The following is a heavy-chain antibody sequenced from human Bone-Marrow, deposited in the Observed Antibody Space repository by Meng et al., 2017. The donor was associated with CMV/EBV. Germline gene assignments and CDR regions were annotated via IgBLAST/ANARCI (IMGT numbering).Heavy chain of an antibody. J-gene: IGHJ4*02. D-gene: IGHD2-8*02. CDR3: ARGGYWRTDY. CDR1: GGCVSGYD. V-gene: IGHV4-34*01. Sequence: SLRCAVYGGCVSGYDWPWIRQPPGKGREWIAEINHSGNTNDNPSLKSRVTISVDTSKNQISLRLSSVTAADTAVYYCARGGYWRTDYWGQGILVTVSS. CDR2: INHSGNT.